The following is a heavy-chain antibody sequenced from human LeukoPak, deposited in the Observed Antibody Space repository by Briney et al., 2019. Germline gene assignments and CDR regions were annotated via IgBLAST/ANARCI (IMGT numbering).Heavy chain of an antibody. CDR3: ARGPGGVP. D-gene: IGHD3-16*01. V-gene: IGHV3-21*01. CDR2: ISGSSSYR. J-gene: IGHJ5*02. CDR1: GFTFSTYS. Sequence: GGSLRLSCAASGFTFSTYSLNWVRQAPGKGLEWVSSISGSSSYRYYADSVMGRFTISRDNAKNSVYLQMNSLRAEDTAVYYCARGPGGVPWGQGTLVTVSS.